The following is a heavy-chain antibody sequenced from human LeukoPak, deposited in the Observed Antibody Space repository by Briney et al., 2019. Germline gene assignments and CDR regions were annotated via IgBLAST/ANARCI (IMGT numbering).Heavy chain of an antibody. V-gene: IGHV3-7*01. CDR2: INQNGSDK. CDR3: ARGGASYYCYYMDV. D-gene: IGHD1-26*01. CDR1: GFTVSSNY. J-gene: IGHJ6*03. Sequence: GGSLRLSCAASGFTVSSNYMSWVRQAPGQGLEWVANINQNGSDKYYVDSVKGRFTISRDNAKNSLYLQMNSLRAEDTAVYYCARGGASYYCYYMDVWGKGTTVTVSS.